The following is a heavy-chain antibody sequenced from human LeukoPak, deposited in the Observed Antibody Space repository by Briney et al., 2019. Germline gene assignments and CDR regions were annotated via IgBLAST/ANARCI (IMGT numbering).Heavy chain of an antibody. CDR3: REERRRTSGSYGMYDYYGMDV. D-gene: IGHD1-26*01. CDR1: GRSFSGYY. Sequence: ASETLSLTCAVYGRSFSGYYWSWIRQPPGKGLEWIGEINHSGSANYNPSLKSRVTMSIDTSKNHFSLKLISVTAADTAVYYCREERRRTSGSYGMYDYYGMDVWGQGTTVTVSS. J-gene: IGHJ6*02. CDR2: INHSGSA. V-gene: IGHV4-34*01.